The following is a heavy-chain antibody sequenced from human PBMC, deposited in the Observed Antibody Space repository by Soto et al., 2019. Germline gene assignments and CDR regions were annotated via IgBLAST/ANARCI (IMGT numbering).Heavy chain of an antibody. CDR2: IYPGDSET. CDR1: GYNFPNHW. V-gene: IGHV5-51*01. J-gene: IGHJ4*02. Sequence: GEFLKNSCKGAGYNFPNHWIGWVRQMPGKGLEWMAIIYPGDSETRYSPSFQGQVTISVDKSISTAYLQWSSLRAPDSAMYYCARPAYSYAYLSYTDYWGLGTLVTV. CDR3: ARPAYSYAYLSYTDY. D-gene: IGHD3-16*01.